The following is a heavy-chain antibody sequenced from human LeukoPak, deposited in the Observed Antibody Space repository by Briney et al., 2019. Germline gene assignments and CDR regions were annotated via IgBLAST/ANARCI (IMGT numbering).Heavy chain of an antibody. D-gene: IGHD1-1*01. J-gene: IGHJ3*02. CDR3: ARLSTGPYGLGAFDI. CDR1: GGSISSYY. CDR2: IYKSGST. Sequence: SETLSLTCTVSGGSISSYYWSWIRQPPGKGLEWIGNIYKSGSTNYNPSLKSRVTMSVDTSKNQFSLRLNSVTAADAAVYYCARLSTGPYGLGAFDIWGQGTMVTVSS. V-gene: IGHV4-59*08.